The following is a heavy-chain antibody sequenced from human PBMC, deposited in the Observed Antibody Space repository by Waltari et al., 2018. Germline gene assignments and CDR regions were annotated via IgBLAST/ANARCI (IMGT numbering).Heavy chain of an antibody. CDR3: GRIYFESGGHKLA. J-gene: IGHJ5*02. D-gene: IGHD3-9*01. Sequence: EVQLVASGRDLVQTGGSLRLSCAASGFPFRRSGMHGARQAPGKGLVWVLLINNDGTTTIYADSVKGRFTISRDNAENTLYLQMNSLRAEDTAVYYCGRIYFESGGHKLAWGQGTLVTVSS. CDR1: GFPFRRSG. CDR2: INNDGTTT. V-gene: IGHV3-74*01.